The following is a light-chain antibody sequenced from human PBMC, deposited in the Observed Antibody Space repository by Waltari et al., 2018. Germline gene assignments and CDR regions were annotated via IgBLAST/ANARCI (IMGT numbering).Light chain of an antibody. V-gene: IGKV2-29*02. CDR1: QSLLYSDGKTY. CDR2: EVS. J-gene: IGKJ4*01. Sequence: DIPVTQTRLSLLLTPGPPASISWPPSQSLLYSDGKTYLHWYLQKPGQSPQLLIHEVSSRFSGVPDRFSGSGSGTDFTLKISRVEAEDVGTYYCIQAMHFPRTFGGGTKVEIK. CDR3: IQAMHFPRT.